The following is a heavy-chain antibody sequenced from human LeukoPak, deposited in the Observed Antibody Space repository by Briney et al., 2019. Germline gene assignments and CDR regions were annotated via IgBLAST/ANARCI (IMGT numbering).Heavy chain of an antibody. CDR1: GFTFSSYT. J-gene: IGHJ5*02. D-gene: IGHD2-2*01. CDR2: ISYDGSNK. CDR3: AKDTRSSTSLPNWFDP. V-gene: IGHV3-30*04. Sequence: PGGSLRLSCAASGFTFSSYTMNWVRQAPGKGLEWVAVISYDGSNKLYEDSVKGRFTISRDNSKNTLYLQMNSLRAEDTAVYYCAKDTRSSTSLPNWFDPWGQGTLVTVSS.